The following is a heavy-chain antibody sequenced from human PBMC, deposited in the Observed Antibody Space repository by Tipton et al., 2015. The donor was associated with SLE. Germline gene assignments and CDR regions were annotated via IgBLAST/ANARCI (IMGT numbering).Heavy chain of an antibody. V-gene: IGHV4-34*01. Sequence: LRLSCAVYGGSFNGYYWSWIRQPPGKGLEWIGEINHSGSTNYNPSLKSRVTISVDTSKNQFSLKLSSVTAADTAVYYCASGHSSSWSYWGQGTLVTVS. D-gene: IGHD6-13*01. CDR2: INHSGST. J-gene: IGHJ4*02. CDR3: ASGHSSSWSY. CDR1: GGSFNGYY.